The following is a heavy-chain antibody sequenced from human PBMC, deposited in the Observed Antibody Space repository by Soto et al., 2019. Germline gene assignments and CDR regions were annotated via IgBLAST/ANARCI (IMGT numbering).Heavy chain of an antibody. D-gene: IGHD2-2*01. CDR3: ARDRIVPAAMSHWFDP. CDR1: GGSISRGGYY. Sequence: SETLSLTCTVSGGSISRGGYYWSWIRQHPGKGLEWIGYIYYSGSTYYNPSLKSRVTISVDTSKNQFSLKLSSVTAADTAVYYCARDRIVPAAMSHWFDPWGQGTLVTVSS. J-gene: IGHJ5*02. CDR2: IYYSGST. V-gene: IGHV4-31*03.